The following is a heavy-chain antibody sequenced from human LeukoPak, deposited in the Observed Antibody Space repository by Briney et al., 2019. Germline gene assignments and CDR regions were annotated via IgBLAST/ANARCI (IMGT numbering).Heavy chain of an antibody. CDR2: IYYSGST. D-gene: IGHD3-22*01. V-gene: IGHV4-59*01. CDR1: GGSISSYY. J-gene: IGHJ5*02. CDR3: ARDAHYYDSSGYINWFDP. Sequence: SETLSLTCTVSGGSISSYYWSWIRRPPGKGLEWIGYIYYSGSTNYNPSLKSRVTISVDTSKNQFSLKLSSVTAADTAVYYCARDAHYYDSSGYINWFDPWGQGTLVTVSS.